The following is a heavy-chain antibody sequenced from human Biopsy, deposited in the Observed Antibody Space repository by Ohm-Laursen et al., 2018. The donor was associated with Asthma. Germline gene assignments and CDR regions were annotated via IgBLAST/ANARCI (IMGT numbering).Heavy chain of an antibody. Sequence: SLRLSCAASGFTFDDYGMHWVRQAPGRGLEWVSGISWNSGSIGYADSVKGRFTISRDNAKLYLQMNSLRAEDTAVYYCAKESGSNYAFDIWGQGTMVTVSS. V-gene: IGHV3-9*01. CDR3: AKESGSNYAFDI. CDR1: GFTFDDYG. CDR2: ISWNSGSI. J-gene: IGHJ3*02. D-gene: IGHD1-1*01.